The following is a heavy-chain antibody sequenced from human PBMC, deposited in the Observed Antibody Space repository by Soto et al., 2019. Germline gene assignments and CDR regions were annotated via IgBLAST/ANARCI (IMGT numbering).Heavy chain of an antibody. CDR2: INTVTANT. CDR1: GYTFTTYP. CDR3: ARVVAVPAVLAY. J-gene: IGHJ4*02. V-gene: IGHV1-3*04. D-gene: IGHD6-19*01. Sequence: ASVKVSCKASGYTFTTYPIHWMRQAPGQRLEWMGWINTVTANTKYSQNFQGRVSITRDTSASTGYIELNSLRSEDTALYFCARVVAVPAVLAYWGQGTLVTSPQ.